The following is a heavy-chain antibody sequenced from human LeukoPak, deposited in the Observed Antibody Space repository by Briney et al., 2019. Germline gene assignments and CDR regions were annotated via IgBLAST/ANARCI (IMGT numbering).Heavy chain of an antibody. V-gene: IGHV4-34*01. Sequence: SETLSLTCAVYGGSFSGYYWSWIRQPPGKGLEWIGEINHSGSTNYNPSLKSRVTISVDTSKNQFSLKLSSVTAADTAVYYCARAIIAAAGKGSFWFDPWGQGTLVTVSS. D-gene: IGHD6-13*01. CDR1: GGSFSGYY. CDR3: ARAIIAAAGKGSFWFDP. CDR2: INHSGST. J-gene: IGHJ5*02.